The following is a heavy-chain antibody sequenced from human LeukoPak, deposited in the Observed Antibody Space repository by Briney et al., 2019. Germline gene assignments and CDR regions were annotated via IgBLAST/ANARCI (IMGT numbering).Heavy chain of an antibody. CDR3: ARGKAWSLTSTFDY. Sequence: ASVKVSCKASGYTFTGYYMHWVRQAPGQGLEWMGWINPNSGGTNSAQKFQGRVTMTRDTSISTAYMELSRLRSDDTAVYYCARGKAWSLTSTFDYSGQGTLVTVSS. V-gene: IGHV1-2*02. CDR1: GYTFTGYY. D-gene: IGHD2-21*02. J-gene: IGHJ4*02. CDR2: INPNSGGT.